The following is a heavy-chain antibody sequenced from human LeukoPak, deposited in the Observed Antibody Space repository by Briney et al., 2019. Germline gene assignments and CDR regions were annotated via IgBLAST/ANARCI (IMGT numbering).Heavy chain of an antibody. Sequence: PSETLSLTCAVYGGSFGGYHWSWIRQPPGKGLEWIGEINHSGSTNYNPSLKSRVTISVDTSKNQFSLKLSSVTAADTAVYYCARGSRVLPFDPWGQGTLVTVSS. D-gene: IGHD2/OR15-2a*01. V-gene: IGHV4-34*01. CDR1: GGSFGGYH. CDR3: ARGSRVLPFDP. CDR2: INHSGST. J-gene: IGHJ5*02.